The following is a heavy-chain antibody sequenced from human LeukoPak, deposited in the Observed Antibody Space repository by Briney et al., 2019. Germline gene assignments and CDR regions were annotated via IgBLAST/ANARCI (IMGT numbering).Heavy chain of an antibody. Sequence: GGSLRLSCAGSGFTFSDFWMTWVRQTPGKGLEWVANIKEDGTEKNLVDSVKGRFTISRDNAKNSLYLQMNSLRAEDTAVYYCARRRGSYCLDYWGQGTLVTVSS. CDR2: IKEDGTEK. J-gene: IGHJ4*02. CDR1: GFTFSDFW. V-gene: IGHV3-7*01. CDR3: ARRRGSYCLDY. D-gene: IGHD1-26*01.